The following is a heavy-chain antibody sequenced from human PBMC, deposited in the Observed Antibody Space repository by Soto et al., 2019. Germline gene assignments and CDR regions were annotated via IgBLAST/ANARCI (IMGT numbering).Heavy chain of an antibody. V-gene: IGHV1-69*13. D-gene: IGHD2-15*01. Sequence: SVKVSCKASGGTFSSYAISWVRQAPGQGLEWMGGIIPIFGTANYAQKFQGRVTITADESTSTAYMELSSLRSEDTAVYYCVRDNLVVVVAANPRDYYGMDVWGQGTTVTVSS. CDR3: VRDNLVVVVAANPRDYYGMDV. CDR1: GGTFSSYA. J-gene: IGHJ6*02. CDR2: IIPIFGTA.